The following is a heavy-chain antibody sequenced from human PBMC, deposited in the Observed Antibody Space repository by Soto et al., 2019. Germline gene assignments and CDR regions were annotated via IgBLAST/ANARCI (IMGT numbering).Heavy chain of an antibody. CDR3: AHSVPTVTTRKYSYDY. CDR1: GFSLSTSGVG. Sequence: QITLKESGPTLVKPTQTLTLTCTFSGFSLSTSGVGVGWIRQPPGKALEWLALIYWDDDKRYSPSLKSRLTITKDTSKNQVVLTMTNMDPEDTATYYCAHSVPTVTTRKYSYDYWGQGTLVTVSS. J-gene: IGHJ4*02. CDR2: IYWDDDK. D-gene: IGHD4-17*01. V-gene: IGHV2-5*02.